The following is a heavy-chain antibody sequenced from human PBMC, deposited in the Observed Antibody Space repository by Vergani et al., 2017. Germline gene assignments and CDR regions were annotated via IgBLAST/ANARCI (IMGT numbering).Heavy chain of an antibody. D-gene: IGHD6-13*01. CDR1: NGSISTSSYY. CDR2: IYYTGNT. Sequence: QLQLQESGPGLVKPSETVSLTCTVSNGSISTSSYYWGWIRQPPGKGLEWIGSIYYTGNTYYNPSLRSRVTISMDTSKRQFSLRLNPVTTAATAVYYCARGGTVSGRYGIDYWGEGSPVTVS. CDR3: ARGGTVSGRYGIDY. J-gene: IGHJ4*02. V-gene: IGHV4-39*07.